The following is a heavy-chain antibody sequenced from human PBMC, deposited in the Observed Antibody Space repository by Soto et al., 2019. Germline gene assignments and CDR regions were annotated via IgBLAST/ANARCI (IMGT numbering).Heavy chain of an antibody. D-gene: IGHD2-8*01. CDR2: ISGYNGDT. CDR1: GYTFTRYG. Sequence: QGHLVQSGAEVKKPGTSVKVSCKASGYTFTRYGISWVRQAPGQGLEWMGWISGYNGDTSYAQNLQGRVTMTIDTATSTASMELRSLTSDDPAVYYCAKNGQPPYYYDGLDVWGQGTTVTVSS. V-gene: IGHV1-18*01. J-gene: IGHJ6*02. CDR3: AKNGQPPYYYDGLDV.